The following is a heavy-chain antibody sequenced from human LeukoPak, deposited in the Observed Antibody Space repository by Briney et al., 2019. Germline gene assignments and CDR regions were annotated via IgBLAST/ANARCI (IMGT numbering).Heavy chain of an antibody. D-gene: IGHD6-6*01. J-gene: IGHJ6*03. V-gene: IGHV3-73*01. CDR1: GSDFNVSS. CDR2: INSQANSYAT. CDR3: TSPPYSSSPNYYYYYMDV. Sequence: GGSLKLSCAASGSDFNVSSMHWDRQASGKGLDPAGRINSQANSYATAYAASVKGRLTISRDDSKNTAYLQMNSLKPEDTAVYYCTSPPYSSSPNYYYYYMDVWGKGTTVTVSS.